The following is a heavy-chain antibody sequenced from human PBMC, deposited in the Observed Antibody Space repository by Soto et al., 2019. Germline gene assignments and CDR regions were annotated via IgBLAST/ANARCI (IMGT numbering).Heavy chain of an antibody. D-gene: IGHD2-2*01. V-gene: IGHV3-9*01. CDR2: ISWNSENL. Sequence: PGGSLRLSCAASGFIFDDYAMHWVRQAPGKGLEWVAHISWNSENLGYADSVKGRFIVSRDNAKNSLYLQMNSLRPEDTALYYCVKGSSSDAANWFDPWGRGTLVTVSS. CDR3: VKGSSSDAANWFDP. CDR1: GFIFDDYA. J-gene: IGHJ5*02.